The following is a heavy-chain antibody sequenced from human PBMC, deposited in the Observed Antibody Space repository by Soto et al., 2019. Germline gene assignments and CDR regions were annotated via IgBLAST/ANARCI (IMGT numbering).Heavy chain of an antibody. D-gene: IGHD4-4*01. CDR1: GGSIRSSSYY. Sequence: PSETLSLTCTVSGGSIRSSSYYWDWIPQPPGKGLEWTGTIHYSGNTSYSPSLKSRATTSVDTSNNRLSLKLTSVPAADTAVYYCVRKQPTVVRWPVKEYFDAWGQETQVTVS. CDR3: VRKQPTVVRWPVKEYFDA. CDR2: IHYSGNT. J-gene: IGHJ4*02. V-gene: IGHV4-39*01.